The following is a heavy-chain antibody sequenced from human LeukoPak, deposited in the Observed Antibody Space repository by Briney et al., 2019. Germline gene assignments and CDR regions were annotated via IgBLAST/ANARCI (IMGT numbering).Heavy chain of an antibody. Sequence: PGGSLRLSCATSGFTFSTYAMSWVRQAPGKGLEWVSTISPTGGTTYYADSVKGRFTISRDNSKNTLYVQMNSLRAEDTAVYYCAKVRCSSSSCYPNWFDPWGQGTLVTVSS. CDR1: GFTFSTYA. CDR2: ISPTGGTT. CDR3: AKVRCSSSSCYPNWFDP. D-gene: IGHD2-2*01. J-gene: IGHJ5*02. V-gene: IGHV3-23*01.